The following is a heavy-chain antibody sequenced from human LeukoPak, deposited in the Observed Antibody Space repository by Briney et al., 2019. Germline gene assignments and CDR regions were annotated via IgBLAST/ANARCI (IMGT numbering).Heavy chain of an antibody. J-gene: IGHJ3*02. Sequence: PGGSLRLSWAASGFTFSSYGMHWVRQAPAKGLEWVAVIWYDGSNKYYADSVKGRFTISRDNSKNTLYLQMNSLRAEDTAVYYCASITHRDAFDIWGQGTMVTVSS. CDR2: IWYDGSNK. D-gene: IGHD3-10*01. CDR3: ASITHRDAFDI. CDR1: GFTFSSYG. V-gene: IGHV3-33*01.